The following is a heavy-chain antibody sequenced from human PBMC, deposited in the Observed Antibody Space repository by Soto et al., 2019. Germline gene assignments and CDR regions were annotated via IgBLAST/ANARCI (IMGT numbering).Heavy chain of an antibody. V-gene: IGHV3-23*01. D-gene: IGHD2-8*01. Sequence: EVQLLESGGGWVQPGGSLRLSCAASGFTCRNYAMTWVRQAPGKGLEWVSGISGGGDETYNADSVKGRFTISSDNSKKTLFLQMNNLRAEDTAIYYGVKDGDPYNGVCYYFDHGGQGILLTVSS. CDR2: ISGGGDET. CDR3: VKDGDPYNGVCYYFDH. J-gene: IGHJ4*02. CDR1: GFTCRNYA.